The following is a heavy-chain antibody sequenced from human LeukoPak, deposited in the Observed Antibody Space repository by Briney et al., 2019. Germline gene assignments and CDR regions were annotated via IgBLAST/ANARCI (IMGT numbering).Heavy chain of an antibody. J-gene: IGHJ4*02. V-gene: IGHV1-2*06. Sequence: ASVKASCKASGYTFTGYYMHWVRQAPGQGLEWMGRINPNSGGTNYAQKFQGRVTMTRDTSISTAYMELSGLRSDDTAVYYCASFGVAGTVYFDYWGQGTLVTVSS. CDR2: INPNSGGT. CDR1: GYTFTGYY. D-gene: IGHD6-19*01. CDR3: ASFGVAGTVYFDY.